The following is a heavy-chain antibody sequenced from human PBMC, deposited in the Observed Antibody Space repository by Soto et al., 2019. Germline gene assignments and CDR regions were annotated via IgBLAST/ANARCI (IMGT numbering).Heavy chain of an antibody. CDR1: GGTFSSYA. CDR3: ARDHLNDFWSGQADAFDI. J-gene: IGHJ3*02. D-gene: IGHD3-3*01. CDR2: IIPIFGTA. Sequence: QVQLVQSGAEVKKPGSSVKVSCKASGGTFSSYAISWVRQAPGQGLEWMGGIIPIFGTANYAQKFQGRVTITADESTSTAYMELSILRSEDTAVYYCARDHLNDFWSGQADAFDIWGQGTMVTVSS. V-gene: IGHV1-69*12.